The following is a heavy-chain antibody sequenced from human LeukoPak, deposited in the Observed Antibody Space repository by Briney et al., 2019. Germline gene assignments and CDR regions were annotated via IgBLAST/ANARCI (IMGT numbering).Heavy chain of an antibody. J-gene: IGHJ4*02. CDR2: ISWNNNKI. Sequence: SLRLSCAASGFTFDDYAMHWVRQAPGKGLEWVSAISWNNNKIGYADSVKGRFTISRDNAKNSLYLQMNSLRAEDTALYYCARETLLDYYDSSGYYYWGQGTLVTVSS. CDR3: ARETLLDYYDSSGYYY. V-gene: IGHV3-9*01. CDR1: GFTFDDYA. D-gene: IGHD3-22*01.